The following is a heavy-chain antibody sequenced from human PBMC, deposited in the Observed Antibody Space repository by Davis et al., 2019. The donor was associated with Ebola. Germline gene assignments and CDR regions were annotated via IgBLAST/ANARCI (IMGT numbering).Heavy chain of an antibody. CDR1: GYTFTNYG. J-gene: IGHJ5*02. CDR3: ARGNTMVRGVSWFDP. CDR2: ISAYNGNT. V-gene: IGHV1-18*01. Sequence: ASVKVSCKASGYTFTNYGISWVRQAPGQGLEWMGWISAYNGNTNYAQKLQGRVTMTTDTSTSTAYMELRSLRSDDTAVYYCARGNTMVRGVSWFDPWGQGTLVTVSS. D-gene: IGHD3-10*01.